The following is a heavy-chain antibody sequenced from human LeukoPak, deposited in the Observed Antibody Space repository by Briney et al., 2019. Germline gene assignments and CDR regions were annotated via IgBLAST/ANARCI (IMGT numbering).Heavy chain of an antibody. V-gene: IGHV1-18*01. CDR1: XXTXTXXX. CDR3: AGVYGYCSGGSCYSDWFDP. J-gene: IGHJ5*02. CDR2: ISAYNGNT. Sequence: XVSCXXXXXTXTXXXISWVRQAPGQGLEWMGWISAYNGNTNYAQKLQGRVTMTTDTSTSTAYMELRSLRSDDTAVYYCAGVYGYCSGGSCYSDWFDPWGQGTLVTVSS. D-gene: IGHD2-15*01.